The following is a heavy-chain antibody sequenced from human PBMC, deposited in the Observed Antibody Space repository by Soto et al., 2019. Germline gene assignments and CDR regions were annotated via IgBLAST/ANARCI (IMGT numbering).Heavy chain of an antibody. CDR1: GGSFSGYY. Sequence: QVQLQQWGAGLLKPSETLSLTCAVYGGSFSGYYWSWIHQPPGKGLEWIGEINHSGSTNYNPSLKSRVTISVDTSKNQFSLKLSSVTAADTAVYYCARDDNWNYFDYWGQGTLVTVSS. V-gene: IGHV4-34*01. CDR2: INHSGST. D-gene: IGHD1-20*01. CDR3: ARDDNWNYFDY. J-gene: IGHJ4*02.